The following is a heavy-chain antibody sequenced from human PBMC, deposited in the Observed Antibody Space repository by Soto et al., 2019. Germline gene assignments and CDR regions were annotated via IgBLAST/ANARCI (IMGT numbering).Heavy chain of an antibody. CDR2: IIPILGIA. D-gene: IGHD1-20*01. Sequence: SVKVSCKASGGTFSSYTISWVRQAPGQGLEWMGGIIPILGIANYAQKFQGRVTITADKSTSTAYMELSSLRSEDTAVYYCASTSYNWNGNAFDIWGQGAMVTVSS. J-gene: IGHJ3*02. CDR1: GGTFSSYT. V-gene: IGHV1-69*10. CDR3: ASTSYNWNGNAFDI.